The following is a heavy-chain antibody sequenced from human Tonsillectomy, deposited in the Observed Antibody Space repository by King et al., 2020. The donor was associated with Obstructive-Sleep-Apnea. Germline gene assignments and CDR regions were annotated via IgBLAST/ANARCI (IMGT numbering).Heavy chain of an antibody. CDR1: GFTFSSYG. J-gene: IGHJ3*02. D-gene: IGHD3-22*01. V-gene: IGHV3-33*01. Sequence: VQLVESGGGVVQPGRSLRLSCAASGFTFSSYGMHWVRQAPGKGLEWVAVIWYDGSNKYYADSVKGRFTISRDNSKNTLYLQMNSLRAEDTAGYYCARDSGYDSSAPDAFDIWGQGTMVTVSS. CDR3: ARDSGYDSSAPDAFDI. CDR2: IWYDGSNK.